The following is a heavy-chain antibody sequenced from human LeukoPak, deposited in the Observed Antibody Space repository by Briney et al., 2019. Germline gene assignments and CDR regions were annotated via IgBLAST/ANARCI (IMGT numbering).Heavy chain of an antibody. V-gene: IGHV1-46*01. CDR2: IDTSDGNT. D-gene: IGHD2-15*01. CDR1: GYTFTIYH. J-gene: IGHJ5*02. CDR3: ATERSGGTCFDP. Sequence: ASVKVSCKASGYTFTIYHMHWVRQAPGQGLEWVGMIDTSDGNTNYAQKFLDRDTMTRDTSTSTVYMELSGLRSYDTAVYYFATERSGGTCFDPWGQGTLVTVSS.